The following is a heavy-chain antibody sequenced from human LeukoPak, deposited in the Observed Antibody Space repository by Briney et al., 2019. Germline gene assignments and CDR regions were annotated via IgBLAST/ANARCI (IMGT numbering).Heavy chain of an antibody. J-gene: IGHJ4*02. CDR2: MYYGGST. CDR1: GGSISSDSYY. D-gene: IGHD5-24*01. Sequence: SETLSLTCTVSGGSISSDSYYWGWIRQTPGKGLEWIGSMYYGGSTYSSPSLKSRVTISVDASRDHFSLKLRFVTAADMGIYYCTRHHRDGAFDYWGQGTLVTVSS. CDR3: TRHHRDGAFDY. V-gene: IGHV4-39*01.